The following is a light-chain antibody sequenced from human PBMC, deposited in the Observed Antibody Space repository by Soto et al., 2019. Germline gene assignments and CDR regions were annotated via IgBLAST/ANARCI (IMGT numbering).Light chain of an antibody. CDR3: QQSYTVPLT. J-gene: IGKJ5*01. CDR1: QSIGIF. V-gene: IGKV1-39*01. Sequence: DIQMTQSPSSLSASVGDRVTISCRASQSIGIFLNWFQQKPGKAPNLLIYAASSLQSGVPSRFRGSGSGTEFTLTISSLQREDFATYYCQQSYTVPLTLGQGTRLEIK. CDR2: AAS.